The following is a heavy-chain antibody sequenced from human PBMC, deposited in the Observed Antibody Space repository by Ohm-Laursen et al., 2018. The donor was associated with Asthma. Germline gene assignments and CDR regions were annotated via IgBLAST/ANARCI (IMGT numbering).Heavy chain of an antibody. CDR2: ISTSGSTI. CDR1: GFTFSDYY. J-gene: IGHJ4*02. Sequence: SLRLSCIASGFTFSDYYMSWIRQAPGKGLEWISYISTSGSTIYYADSVKGRFTISRDNAKNSLYLQMNSLRDEDTAVYYCARWGTYYYDSSGYSYWGQGTLVTVSS. CDR3: ARWGTYYYDSSGYSY. D-gene: IGHD3-22*01. V-gene: IGHV3-11*04.